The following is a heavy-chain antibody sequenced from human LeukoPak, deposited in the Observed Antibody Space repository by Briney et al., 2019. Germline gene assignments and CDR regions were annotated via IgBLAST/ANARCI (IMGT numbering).Heavy chain of an antibody. Sequence: SETLSLTCTVSGGSISSSSYYWGWIRQPPGKGMEWIGSIYYSGSTYYNPSLKSRVTISVDTSKNQFSLKLSSVTAADTAVYYCARHVRGTTRNYYFDYWGQGTLVTVSS. J-gene: IGHJ4*02. V-gene: IGHV4-39*01. CDR2: IYYSGST. D-gene: IGHD1-1*01. CDR1: GGSISSSSYY. CDR3: ARHVRGTTRNYYFDY.